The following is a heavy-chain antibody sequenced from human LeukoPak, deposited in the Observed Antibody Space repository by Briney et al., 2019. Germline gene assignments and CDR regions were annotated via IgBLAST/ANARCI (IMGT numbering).Heavy chain of an antibody. D-gene: IGHD6-19*01. CDR1: GASFSDHY. J-gene: IGHJ4*02. V-gene: IGHV4-34*01. Sequence: SETLSLTCAAYGASFSDHYWGWIRQSPGKGLERIGETNHNGSTNYNPSLKSRVTISVDMSKSQFSLKVSAVTAADTAVYYCASHHLYRTGWSTPFDYWGQGTPVTVSS. CDR2: TNHNGST. CDR3: ASHHLYRTGWSTPFDY.